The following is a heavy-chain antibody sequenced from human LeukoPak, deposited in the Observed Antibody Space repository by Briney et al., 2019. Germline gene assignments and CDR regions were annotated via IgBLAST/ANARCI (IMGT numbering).Heavy chain of an antibody. Sequence: ASVKVSCKASGYTFTGYYMHWVRQAPGQGLEWTGWINPNSGGTNYAQKFQGRVTMTRDTSISTAYMELSRLRSDDTAVYYCARAENIAAAVDYWGQGTLVTVSS. CDR1: GYTFTGYY. CDR3: ARAENIAAAVDY. CDR2: INPNSGGT. V-gene: IGHV1-2*02. J-gene: IGHJ4*02. D-gene: IGHD6-13*01.